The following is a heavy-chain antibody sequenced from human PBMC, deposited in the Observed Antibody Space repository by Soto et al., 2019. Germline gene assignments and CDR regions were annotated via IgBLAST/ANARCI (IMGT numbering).Heavy chain of an antibody. D-gene: IGHD4-17*01. CDR3: ARAGQELDYDNYFEY. Sequence: TLSLTCTVSGGSISSSPYYWGWIRQPPGKGLEWIGSIYYSGRTYYNPSLKSRVTISVDTSKNQFSLKLTSVTAADTAVFFCARAGQELDYDNYFEYWGPGTLVTVSS. J-gene: IGHJ4*02. CDR2: IYYSGRT. CDR1: GGSISSSPYY. V-gene: IGHV4-39*01.